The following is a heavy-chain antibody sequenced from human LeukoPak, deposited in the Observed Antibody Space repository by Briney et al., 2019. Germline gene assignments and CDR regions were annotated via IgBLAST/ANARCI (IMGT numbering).Heavy chain of an antibody. V-gene: IGHV4-38-2*01. D-gene: IGHD3-3*01. CDR1: GYSISSGYY. CDR2: VYRSGNT. CDR3: ARGRNYDFWSGLTGYYMDV. Sequence: TETLSLTCAVSGYSISSGYYWGWIRQPPGKGLEWIGAVYRSGNTYYNPSLKSRVTISVDTSKNQFSLKLSSVTAADTAVYYCARGRNYDFWSGLTGYYMDVWGKGTTVTVSS. J-gene: IGHJ6*03.